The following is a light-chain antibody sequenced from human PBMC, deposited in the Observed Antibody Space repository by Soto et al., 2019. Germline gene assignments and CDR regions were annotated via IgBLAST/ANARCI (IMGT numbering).Light chain of an antibody. CDR1: SSDVGSSNL. CDR2: EGD. V-gene: IGLV2-23*01. Sequence: QSALTQPASVSGSPGQSITISCSGTSSDVGSSNLVSWYQRHPGKAPKLIIFEGDRRPSGVSGRFSGSKSGNTASLTISGLQAEDEADYYCCSFARSTTFYVFGTGTKVTVL. J-gene: IGLJ1*01. CDR3: CSFARSTTFYV.